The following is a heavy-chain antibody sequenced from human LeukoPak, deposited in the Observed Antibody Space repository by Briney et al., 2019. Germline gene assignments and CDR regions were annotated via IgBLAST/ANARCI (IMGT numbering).Heavy chain of an antibody. Sequence: GESLKISCKGSGYSFTSYWIGWVSQMPGKGLEWMGIIYPGDSDTRYSPSFQGQVTISADKSISTAYLQWSSLKASDTAMYYCARHEAAGEFYYYYYYGMDVWGQGTTVTVSS. D-gene: IGHD6-13*01. CDR2: IYPGDSDT. CDR3: ARHEAAGEFYYYYYYGMDV. J-gene: IGHJ6*02. CDR1: GYSFTSYW. V-gene: IGHV5-51*01.